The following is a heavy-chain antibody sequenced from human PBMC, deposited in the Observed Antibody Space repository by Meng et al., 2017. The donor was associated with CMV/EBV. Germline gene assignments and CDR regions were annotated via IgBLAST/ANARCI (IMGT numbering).Heavy chain of an antibody. D-gene: IGHD6-19*01. V-gene: IGHV1-2*02. CDR1: GFTFSDYY. Sequence: QVQLVRFEAEMKKPGASVKVSRTTTGFTFSDYYIHWVRQAPGQGLEWMGWVNSNNDATNYARKFQGRVSMTRDTSISTAHMELSRLMSDDTAVYYCVRSSGWSLFDYWGQGTLVTVSS. J-gene: IGHJ4*02. CDR3: VRSSGWSLFDY. CDR2: VNSNNDAT.